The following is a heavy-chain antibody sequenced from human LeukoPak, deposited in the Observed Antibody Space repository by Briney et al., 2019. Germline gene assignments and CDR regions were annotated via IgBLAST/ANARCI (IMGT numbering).Heavy chain of an antibody. J-gene: IGHJ4*02. D-gene: IGHD3-3*01. V-gene: IGHV3-64D*09. Sequence: PGGSLRLSCSASGFTFSSYAMHWVRQAPGKGLEYVSAISSNGGSTYYADSVKGRFTISRYNSKNTLYLQMSSLRAEDTAVYYCVKTEGYYDFWSGYYYFDYWGQGTLVTVSS. CDR2: ISSNGGST. CDR3: VKTEGYYDFWSGYYYFDY. CDR1: GFTFSSYA.